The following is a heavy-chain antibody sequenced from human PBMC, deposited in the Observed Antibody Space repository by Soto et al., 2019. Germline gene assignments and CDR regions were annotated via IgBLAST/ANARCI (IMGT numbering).Heavy chain of an antibody. Sequence: GGSLRLSCAASGFTFSSYSMNWVRQAPGKGLEWVSSISSSSSYIYYADSVKGRFTISRDNAKNSLYLQMNSLRAEDTAVYYCARAHTEYFISGSYPNCFVLCCQG. CDR2: ISSSSSYI. CDR1: GFTFSSYS. J-gene: IGHJ5*02. D-gene: IGHD3-10*01. CDR3: ARAHTEYFISGSYPNCFVL. V-gene: IGHV3-21*01.